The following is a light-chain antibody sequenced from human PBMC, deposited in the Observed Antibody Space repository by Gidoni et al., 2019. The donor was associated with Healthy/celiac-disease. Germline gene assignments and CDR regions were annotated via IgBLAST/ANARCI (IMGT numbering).Light chain of an antibody. CDR2: EVS. CDR3: SSFTSFSTRV. Sequence: QSALTQPASVSGSPGQSITISCTGTSSDVGGYNFVSWYQQHPGKAPKLLNYEVSNRPSGVSNRFSGSKSGNTASLTISGLQAEDEADYYCSSFTSFSTRVFGTGTKVTVL. V-gene: IGLV2-14*01. J-gene: IGLJ1*01. CDR1: SSDVGGYNF.